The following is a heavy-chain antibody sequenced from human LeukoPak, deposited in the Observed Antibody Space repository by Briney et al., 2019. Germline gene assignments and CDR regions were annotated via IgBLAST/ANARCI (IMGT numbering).Heavy chain of an antibody. CDR2: ISGASNYI. J-gene: IGHJ6*03. CDR1: GFIFSSYN. Sequence: GSLRLSCAASGFIFSSYNMNWVRQAPGKGLEWVSSISGASNYIYYADSGKGRFTISRDNAKNSLYLQMNSLRAEDTAVYYCARDSNNYYYYMDVWGKGTTVTVSS. V-gene: IGHV3-21*01. CDR3: ARDSNNYYYYMDV.